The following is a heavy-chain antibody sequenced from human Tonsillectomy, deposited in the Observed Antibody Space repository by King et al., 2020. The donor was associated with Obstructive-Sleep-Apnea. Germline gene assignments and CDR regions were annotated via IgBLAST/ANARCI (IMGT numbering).Heavy chain of an antibody. D-gene: IGHD2-2*01. J-gene: IGHJ6*02. CDR3: ARDQDCRSTSCFFGMDV. V-gene: IGHV3-74*01. CDR2: INSDGSTT. Sequence: VQLVESGGGLVQPGGSLRLSCAASGFTFSSYWMHWVRQAPGKGLVWVSRINSDGSTTTYADSVKGRFTISRDNAKNTLHLQMSSLRAEDTAVYFCARDQDCRSTSCFFGMDVWGQGTTVTVSS. CDR1: GFTFSSYW.